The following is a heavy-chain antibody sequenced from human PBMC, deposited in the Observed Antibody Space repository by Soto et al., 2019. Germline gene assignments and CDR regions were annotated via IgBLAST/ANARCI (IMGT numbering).Heavy chain of an antibody. CDR2: INPSGGST. V-gene: IGHV1-46*01. CDR3: ARDLRVRGADIAARELLWFGELFEFGFDY. CDR1: GYTFTSYY. D-gene: IGHD3-10*01. J-gene: IGHJ4*02. Sequence: ASVKVSCKASGYTFTSYYMHWVRQAPGQGLEWMGIINPSGGSTSYAQKFQGRGTMTRDTSTSTVYMELSSLRSEDTAVYYCARDLRVRGADIAARELLWFGELFEFGFDYWGQGTLVTVSS.